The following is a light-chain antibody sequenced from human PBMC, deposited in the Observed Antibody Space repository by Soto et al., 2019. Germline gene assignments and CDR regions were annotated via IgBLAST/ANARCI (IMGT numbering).Light chain of an antibody. CDR3: NSYTSVSTYV. J-gene: IGLJ1*01. CDR1: SSDIGGYNF. CDR2: DVG. V-gene: IGLV2-14*01. Sequence: QSALTQPASVSGSPGQSITIACTGTSSDIGGYNFVSWYQQHPGKAPKLLIYDVGNRPSGVSNRFSGSKSGNTASLTISGLQPDDEAHYYCNSYTSVSTYVFGTGTKLTAL.